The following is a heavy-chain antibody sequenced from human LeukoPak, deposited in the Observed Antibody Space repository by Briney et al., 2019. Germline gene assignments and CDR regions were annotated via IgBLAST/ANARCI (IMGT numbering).Heavy chain of an antibody. D-gene: IGHD3-16*01. CDR3: ARRSEGDFQH. J-gene: IGHJ1*01. CDR2: IYPGDSDT. CDR1: GSSFTSYW. Sequence: GGSLKSSCEGSGSSFTSYWVGWGREMPGQGLEWMVIIYPGDSDTRYSPSFQGQVTISADKSISTAYLQWSSLKASDTAMYYCARRSEGDFQHWGQGTLVTVSS. V-gene: IGHV5-51*01.